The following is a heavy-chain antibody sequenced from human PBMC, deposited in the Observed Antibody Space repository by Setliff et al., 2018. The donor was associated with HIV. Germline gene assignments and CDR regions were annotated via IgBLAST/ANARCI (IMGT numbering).Heavy chain of an antibody. J-gene: IGHJ6*02. CDR3: ASGFGVVYYYYGMDV. Sequence: SSETLSLTCTVSGGSLSAYYWSWIRQPPGKGLEWIGSIYYSGSTNYNPSLKSRVTISVDTSKNQFSLKLSSVTAADTAVYYCASGFGVVYYYYGMDVWGQGTTVTVSS. D-gene: IGHD3-3*01. V-gene: IGHV4-59*12. CDR2: IYYSGST. CDR1: GGSLSAYY.